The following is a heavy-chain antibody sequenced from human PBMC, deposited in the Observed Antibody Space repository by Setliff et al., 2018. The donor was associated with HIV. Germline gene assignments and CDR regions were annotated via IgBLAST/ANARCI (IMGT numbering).Heavy chain of an antibody. V-gene: IGHV4-4*07. CDR1: GGSISSYY. CDR2: IYTSGNT. Sequence: SETLSLTCTVSGGSISSYYWSWIRQPAGKGLEWIGHIYTSGNTNHNPSLKSRVTISVDTSENQFSLKLSSVTAADTAVYYCARGGSSSSHRYYYYYMDVWGKGTTVTVSS. CDR3: ARGGSSSSHRYYYYYMDV. J-gene: IGHJ6*03. D-gene: IGHD6-6*01.